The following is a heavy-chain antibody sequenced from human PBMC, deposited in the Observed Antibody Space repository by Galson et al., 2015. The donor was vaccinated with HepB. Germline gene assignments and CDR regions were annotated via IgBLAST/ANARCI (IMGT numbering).Heavy chain of an antibody. J-gene: IGHJ5*02. CDR2: ISRSSTTI. CDR3: ARRRFTGGFDP. CDR1: GFTFSSYS. V-gene: IGHV3-48*01. D-gene: IGHD1-26*01. Sequence: SLRLSCEVSGFTFSSYSMSCVRQAPGKGLEWVSYISRSSTTIYYADSVKGRFTISRDNAKNSLYLQMNSLRAEDTAVYYCARRRFTGGFDPWGQGTLVTVSS.